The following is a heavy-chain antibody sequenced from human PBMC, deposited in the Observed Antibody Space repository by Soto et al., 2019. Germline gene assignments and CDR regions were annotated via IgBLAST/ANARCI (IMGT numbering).Heavy chain of an antibody. J-gene: IGHJ6*03. CDR3: ARENGGALLSLYMDV. CDR2: IKQDGSEK. Sequence: GGSLRLSCAASGFTFSSYWMSWVRQAPGKGLEWVANIKQDGSEKYYVDSVKGRFTISRDNAKNSLYLQMNSLRAEDTAVYYCARENGGALLSLYMDVWGKGTTVTVSS. V-gene: IGHV3-7*01. D-gene: IGHD2-21*01. CDR1: GFTFSSYW.